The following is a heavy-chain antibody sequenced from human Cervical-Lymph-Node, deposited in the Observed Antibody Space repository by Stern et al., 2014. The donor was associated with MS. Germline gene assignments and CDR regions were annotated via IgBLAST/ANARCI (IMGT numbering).Heavy chain of an antibody. CDR3: ARDRGQWLVRDYFDY. Sequence: EVQPVESGGGLVQPGGSLRLSCAASGFTFSSYWMSWVRQAPGKGLEWVANIKQDGSEKYYVDSVKGRFTISRDNAKNSLYLQMNSLRAEDTAVYYCARDRGQWLVRDYFDYWGQGTLVTVSS. V-gene: IGHV3-7*01. J-gene: IGHJ4*02. CDR1: GFTFSSYW. D-gene: IGHD6-19*01. CDR2: IKQDGSEK.